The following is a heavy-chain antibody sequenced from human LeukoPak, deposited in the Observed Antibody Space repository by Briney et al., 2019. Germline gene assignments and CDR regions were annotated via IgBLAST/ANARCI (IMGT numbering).Heavy chain of an antibody. D-gene: IGHD2-2*01. J-gene: IGHJ4*02. CDR2: INHSGSN. V-gene: IGHV4-34*01. Sequence: SETLSLTCAVYGGSFSGYYWSWIRQPPGEGLEWIGEINHSGSNNYNPSLKSRFTISVDTSKNQFSLKLSSVTAADTAVYYCAREKGVVPAAIEFDYWGQGTLVTVSS. CDR3: AREKGVVPAAIEFDY. CDR1: GGSFSGYY.